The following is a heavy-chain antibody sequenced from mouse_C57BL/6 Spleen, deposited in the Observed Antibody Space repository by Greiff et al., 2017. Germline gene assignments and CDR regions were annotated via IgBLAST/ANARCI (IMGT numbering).Heavy chain of an antibody. CDR2: IWTGGGT. D-gene: IGHD1-1*01. CDR3: ARNLGYGSSHWYFDV. V-gene: IGHV2-9-1*01. J-gene: IGHJ1*03. Sequence: VMLVESGPGLVAPSQSLSITCTVSGFSLTSYAISWVRQPPGKGLEWLGVIWTGGGTNYNSALKSRLSISKDNSKSQVFLEMNSLQTDDTARYYCARNLGYGSSHWYFDVWGTGTTVTVSS. CDR1: GFSLTSYA.